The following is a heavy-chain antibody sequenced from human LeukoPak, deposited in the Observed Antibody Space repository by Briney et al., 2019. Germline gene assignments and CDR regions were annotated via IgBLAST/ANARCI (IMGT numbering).Heavy chain of an antibody. CDR3: ARVYGSGSYFIYYYMDV. J-gene: IGHJ6*03. CDR1: GGSISSYY. D-gene: IGHD3-10*01. V-gene: IGHV4-59*01. CDR2: IYYSGST. Sequence: SETLSLTCTVSGGSISSYYWSWIRQPPGKGLEWIGYIYYSGSTNCNPSLKSRVTISVDTSKDQFSPKLSSVTAADTAVYYCARVYGSGSYFIYYYMDVWGKGTTVTVSS.